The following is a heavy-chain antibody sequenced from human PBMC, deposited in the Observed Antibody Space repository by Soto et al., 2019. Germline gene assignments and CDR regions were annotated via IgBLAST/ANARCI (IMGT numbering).Heavy chain of an antibody. V-gene: IGHV1-69*18. CDR3: AMDGGFGELKY. J-gene: IGHJ4*02. Sequence: QVQLVQSGAELKKPGSSVKVSCKASGDTFSGYPINWVRQAPGEGLEWMGRIIPVFGTTNDAQRFEGRVTFTADESTNTADMELRGLLSEDTAVYYCAMDGGFGELKYWGPGTLVTVSS. CDR2: IIPVFGTT. D-gene: IGHD3-10*01. CDR1: GDTFSGYP.